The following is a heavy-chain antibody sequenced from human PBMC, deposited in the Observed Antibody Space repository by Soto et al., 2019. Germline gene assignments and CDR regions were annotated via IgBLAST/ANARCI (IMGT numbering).Heavy chain of an antibody. D-gene: IGHD5-12*01. CDR1: GFTVSSNY. V-gene: IGHV3-66*01. Sequence: EVQLVESGGGLVQPGGSLRLSCAASGFTVSSNYMSWVRQAPGKGLEWVSVIYSGGSTYYADSVKGRFTISRDNSKNTLYLPMNSLRAEDTAVYYCARGLYSGWHYFDYWGQGTLVTVSS. CDR2: IYSGGST. CDR3: ARGLYSGWHYFDY. J-gene: IGHJ4*02.